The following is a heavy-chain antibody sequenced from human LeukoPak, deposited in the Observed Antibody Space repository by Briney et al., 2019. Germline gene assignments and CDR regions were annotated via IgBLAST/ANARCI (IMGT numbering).Heavy chain of an antibody. CDR3: VKNSGIWSF. J-gene: IGHJ4*02. V-gene: IGHV3-23*01. D-gene: IGHD1-26*01. CDR2: ISGTGDRT. CDR1: GFTCDTTD. Sequence: GGYLRFYGAAYGFTCDTTDMTWVRQAPGKGPEWLSCISGTGDRTYYADSVRGRFTISRDNSKNMLYLQMTSLRVEDTATYYCVKNSGIWSFWGRGTLAAVSS.